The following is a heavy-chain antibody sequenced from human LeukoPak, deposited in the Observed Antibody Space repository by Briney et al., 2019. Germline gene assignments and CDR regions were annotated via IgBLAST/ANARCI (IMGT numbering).Heavy chain of an antibody. D-gene: IGHD4-11*01. CDR3: AATTGTV. V-gene: IGHV4-4*07. CDR1: GGSITAYY. Sequence: SESLSLTCTVSGGSITAYYWSWIRQPAGKGLEWIGRMSTSGSPTYNPSLRSRVAMSVDPSKNQFSLNLTSVTAADTAVYYCAATTGTVWGQGTLVTVSS. J-gene: IGHJ4*02. CDR2: MSTSGSP.